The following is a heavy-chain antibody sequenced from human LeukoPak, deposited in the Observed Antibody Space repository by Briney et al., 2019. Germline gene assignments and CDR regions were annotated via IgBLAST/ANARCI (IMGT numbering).Heavy chain of an antibody. J-gene: IGHJ5*02. Sequence: GRSLRLSCVPSGFPFSSYGMHWVRQAPGKGLEWVAVVSSDGSIYYYADSVRGRVTGSRDNSKNTMYLQVNSLRAEDTAVYYCTREGMGTTFSAWFDPWGQGTLVTVSS. CDR3: TREGMGTTFSAWFDP. D-gene: IGHD1-7*01. CDR2: VSSDGSIY. CDR1: GFPFSSYG. V-gene: IGHV3-30*03.